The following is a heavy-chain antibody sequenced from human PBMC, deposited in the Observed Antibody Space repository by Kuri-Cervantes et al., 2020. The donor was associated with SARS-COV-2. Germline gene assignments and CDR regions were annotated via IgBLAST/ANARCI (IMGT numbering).Heavy chain of an antibody. V-gene: IGHV1-2*04. J-gene: IGHJ6*02. Sequence: GGSLRLSCKASGGTFSSLAINWVRQAPGQGLEWMGWINPNSGGTNYAQKFQGWVTMTRDTSSTGYMELSRLRSDDTAVYYCARGMVRGLIQSYYYGMDVWGQGTTVTVSS. CDR3: ARGMVRGLIQSYYYGMDV. D-gene: IGHD3-10*01. CDR1: GGTFSSLA. CDR2: INPNSGGT.